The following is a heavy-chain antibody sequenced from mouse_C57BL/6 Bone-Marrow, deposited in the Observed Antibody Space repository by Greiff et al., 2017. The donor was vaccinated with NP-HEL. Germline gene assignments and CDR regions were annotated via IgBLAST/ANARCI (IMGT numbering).Heavy chain of an antibody. V-gene: IGHV1-9*01. CDR1: GYTFTGYW. Sequence: QVQLQQSGAELMKPGASVTLSCKATGYTFTGYWIEWVKQRPGHGLEWIGEILPGSGSTNYTEKFKGKATFTADTSSNTAYMQISSLTTEDAAIYYCAREDGNLRGQGTTLTVSS. CDR3: AREDGNL. J-gene: IGHJ2*01. D-gene: IGHD2-1*01. CDR2: ILPGSGST.